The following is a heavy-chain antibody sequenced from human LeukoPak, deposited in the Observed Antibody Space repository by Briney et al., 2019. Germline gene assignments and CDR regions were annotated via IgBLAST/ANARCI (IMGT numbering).Heavy chain of an antibody. CDR2: IYSGGST. CDR3: ARGTYYYDSSGYYWRSRWDSPSYYFDY. V-gene: IGHV3-66*01. CDR1: GFTFSDYY. Sequence: GGSLRLSCAASGFTFSDYYMSWVRQAPGKGLEWVSVIYSGGSTYYADSVKGRFTISRDNSKNTLYLQMNSLRAEDTAVYYCARGTYYYDSSGYYWRSRWDSPSYYFDYWGQGTLVTVSS. J-gene: IGHJ4*02. D-gene: IGHD3-22*01.